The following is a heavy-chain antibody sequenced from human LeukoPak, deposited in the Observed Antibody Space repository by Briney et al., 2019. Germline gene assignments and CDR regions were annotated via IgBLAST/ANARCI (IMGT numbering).Heavy chain of an antibody. D-gene: IGHD3-22*01. Sequence: GGSLRLSCAASGFTFSSYAMSWVRQAPGKGLEWVSAISGSGGSTYYADSVKGRFTISRDNSKNTLYLQMNSLRAEDTAVYYCAKGRHYYDSSGYYRGYWGQGTLVTVS. J-gene: IGHJ4*02. CDR2: ISGSGGST. V-gene: IGHV3-23*01. CDR1: GFTFSSYA. CDR3: AKGRHYYDSSGYYRGY.